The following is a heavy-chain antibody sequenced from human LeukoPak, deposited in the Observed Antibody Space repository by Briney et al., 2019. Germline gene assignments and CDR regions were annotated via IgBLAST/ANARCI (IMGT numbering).Heavy chain of an antibody. CDR2: IKQDGSEK. V-gene: IGHV3-7*01. D-gene: IGHD6-19*01. Sequence: GESLKISCAASGFTFSSYWMSWVRQAPGKGLEWVANIKQDGSEKYYVDSVKGRFTISRDNAKNSLYLQMNSLRAEDTAVYYCAREKVGIAVAWGQGTLVTVSS. CDR3: AREKVGIAVA. J-gene: IGHJ4*02. CDR1: GFTFSSYW.